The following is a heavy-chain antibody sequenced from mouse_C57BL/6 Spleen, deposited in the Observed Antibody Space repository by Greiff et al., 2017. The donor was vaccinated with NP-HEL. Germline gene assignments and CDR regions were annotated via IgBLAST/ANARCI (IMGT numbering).Heavy chain of an antibody. D-gene: IGHD1-1*01. V-gene: IGHV1-69*01. CDR2: IDPSDSYT. CDR3: ARQESGSSFFAY. CDR1: GYTFTSYW. J-gene: IGHJ3*01. Sequence: QVQLQQPGAELVMPGASVKLSCKASGYTFTSYWMHWVKQRPGQGLEWIGEIDPSDSYTNYNQKFKGKSTLTVDKSSSPAYMQLSSLTSEDSAVDYCARQESGSSFFAYWGQGTLVTVSA.